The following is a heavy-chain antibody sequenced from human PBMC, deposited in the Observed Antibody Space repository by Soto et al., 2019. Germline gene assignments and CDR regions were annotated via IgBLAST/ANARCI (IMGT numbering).Heavy chain of an antibody. CDR3: ARRPVTYYFDY. CDR2: ISSSSSYT. D-gene: IGHD4-17*01. Sequence: WGSLRLSCAASGFTFSDYYMSWIRQAPGKGLEWVSYISSSSSYTNYADSVKGRFTISRDNSKNTLSLRMDSLRADDTAVYFCARRPVTYYFDYWGQGTLVTVSS. V-gene: IGHV3-11*06. J-gene: IGHJ4*02. CDR1: GFTFSDYY.